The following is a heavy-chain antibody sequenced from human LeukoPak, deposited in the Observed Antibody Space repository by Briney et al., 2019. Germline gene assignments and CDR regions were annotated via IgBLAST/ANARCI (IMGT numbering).Heavy chain of an antibody. V-gene: IGHV3-23*01. CDR3: AKRYCSGGSCYMGSDY. CDR2: ISGSGGST. CDR1: GFTFSSYA. D-gene: IGHD2-15*01. J-gene: IGHJ4*02. Sequence: GGSLRLSCAASGFTFSSYAMSWVRQAPGKGLEWVSAISGSGGSTYYADSVKGRFTISRDNSKNTLYLQMNRLRAEDTAVYYCAKRYCSGGSCYMGSDYWGQGTLVTVSS.